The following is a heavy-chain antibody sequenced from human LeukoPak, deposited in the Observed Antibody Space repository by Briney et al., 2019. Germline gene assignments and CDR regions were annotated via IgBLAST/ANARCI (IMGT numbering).Heavy chain of an antibody. J-gene: IGHJ4*02. CDR2: ISTSSTYI. D-gene: IGHD5-18*01. V-gene: IGHV3-21*01. CDR3: AIKDVDAAVLSLGSGY. CDR1: GFTFTGYS. Sequence: SGGSLRLTCAASGFTFTGYSLTWVRQAPGKGLEWVSSISTSSTYIYYADSVKGRFTISRDNAKKSVYLQMNSLRADDTAVYYCAIKDVDAAVLSLGSGYWGQGTLVTVSS.